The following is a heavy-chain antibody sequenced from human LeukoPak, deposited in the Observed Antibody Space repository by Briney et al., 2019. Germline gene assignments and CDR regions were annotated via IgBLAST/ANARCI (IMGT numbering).Heavy chain of an antibody. CDR2: INHSGST. CDR1: GGSFSGYY. Sequence: SETLSLTCAVYGGSFSGYYWSWIRQPLGKGLEWIGEINHSGSTNYNPSLKSRVTISVDTSKNQFSLKLSSVTAADTAVYYCARDLPRRYCSSTSCYTWGQGTLVTVSS. CDR3: ARDLPRRYCSSTSCYT. V-gene: IGHV4-34*01. J-gene: IGHJ5*02. D-gene: IGHD2-2*02.